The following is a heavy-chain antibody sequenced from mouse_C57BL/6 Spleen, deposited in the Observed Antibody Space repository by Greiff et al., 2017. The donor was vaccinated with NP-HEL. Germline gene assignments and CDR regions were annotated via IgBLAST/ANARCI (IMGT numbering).Heavy chain of an antibody. D-gene: IGHD4-1*01. Sequence: VQLQESGAELARPGASVKLSCKASGYTFTSYGISWVKQRTGQGLEWIGEIYPRSGNTYYNEKFKGKATLTADKSSSTAYMELRSLTSEDSAVYFCASELTGSSWFAYWGQGTLVTVSA. V-gene: IGHV1-81*01. CDR1: GYTFTSYG. J-gene: IGHJ3*01. CDR2: IYPRSGNT. CDR3: ASELTGSSWFAY.